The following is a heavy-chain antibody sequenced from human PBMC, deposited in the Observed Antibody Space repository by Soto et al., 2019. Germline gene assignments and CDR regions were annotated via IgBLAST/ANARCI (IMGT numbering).Heavy chain of an antibody. CDR2: INGDGSEK. CDR3: AAGFPPDF. Sequence: ESGGGLVQPVGSLTLSCAAASFTIGNYWMNWVRQAPGKGLEWVANINGDGSEKYYVGSVECRFTISRDNTKNSLALQMNSLRVEDTAVYYCAAGFPPDFWGQGTLVNVSS. J-gene: IGHJ4*02. CDR1: SFTIGNYW. V-gene: IGHV3-7*01. D-gene: IGHD3-10*01.